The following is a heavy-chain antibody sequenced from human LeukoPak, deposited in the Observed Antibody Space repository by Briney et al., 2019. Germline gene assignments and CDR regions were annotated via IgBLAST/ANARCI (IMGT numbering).Heavy chain of an antibody. V-gene: IGHV4-34*12. CDR1: GGSFSGYH. Sequence: SETLSLTCAVYGGSFSGYHWSWVRQPPGKGLEWIGELIHSGSTHYNPSLESRATISVDTSKNQFSLRLSSVTAADTAVYYCARLPQPSYSYYYMDVWGKGTTVTVSS. CDR2: LIHSGST. D-gene: IGHD1-14*01. J-gene: IGHJ6*03. CDR3: ARLPQPSYSYYYMDV.